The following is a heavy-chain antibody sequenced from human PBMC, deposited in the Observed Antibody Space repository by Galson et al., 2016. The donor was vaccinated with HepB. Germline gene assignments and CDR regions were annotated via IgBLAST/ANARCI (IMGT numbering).Heavy chain of an antibody. CDR2: IGTAGDT. CDR3: ARGKFDGSGGTCHYYGMDV. V-gene: IGHV3-13*01. D-gene: IGHD2-15*01. Sequence: SLRLSCAASGLTFSRCDMHWVRQATGKGLEWVSAIGTAGDTYYPGSVRGRFTISRDNSKNSLYLQMNSLTAGDTAVYYCARGKFDGSGGTCHYYGMDVWGKGTTVTVSS. CDR1: GLTFSRCD. J-gene: IGHJ6*04.